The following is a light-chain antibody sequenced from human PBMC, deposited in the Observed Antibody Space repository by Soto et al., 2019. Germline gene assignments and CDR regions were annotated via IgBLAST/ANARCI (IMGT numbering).Light chain of an antibody. V-gene: IGLV1-47*02. CDR2: TNN. J-gene: IGLJ3*02. CDR3: GAWDDSLRGWV. Sequence: QSVLTQPPSASGTPGQRVTISCSGSSSNIGRDYVYWYQQLPGTAPKLLIYTNNQRPSGVPDRFSGSKSGTSASLAISGLRSEEEGGFYWGAWDDSLRGWVFGGGTKLTVL. CDR1: SSNIGRDY.